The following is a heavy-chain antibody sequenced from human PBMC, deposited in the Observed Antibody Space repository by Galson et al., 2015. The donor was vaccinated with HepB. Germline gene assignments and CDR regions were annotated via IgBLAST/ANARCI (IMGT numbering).Heavy chain of an antibody. CDR1: GDSIGTFY. J-gene: IGHJ4*02. CDR3: ARGSRDSYGAMNY. D-gene: IGHD5-18*01. CDR2: IYYSGST. Sequence: SATLSLTCIVSGDSIGTFYWGWIRQSPGNGREWMGYIYYSGSTYHNPSLKSPVTISVDTSKNQFSLKLNSVTAADTAVYYWARGSRDSYGAMNYWGQGILVTVSS. V-gene: IGHV4-59*01.